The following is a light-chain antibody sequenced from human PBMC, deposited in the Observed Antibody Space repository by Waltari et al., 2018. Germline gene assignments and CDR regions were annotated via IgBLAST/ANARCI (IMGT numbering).Light chain of an antibody. V-gene: IGKV3-11*01. J-gene: IGKJ1*01. Sequence: EIVLTQSPATLSLSPGERATLSCRASQSVSSYLAWYQQKPGQAPGLLIYDASNRATGIPARFSGSGSGTDFTLTSSSLEPEDFAVYYCQQRSNWRRTFGQGTKVEIK. CDR3: QQRSNWRRT. CDR2: DAS. CDR1: QSVSSY.